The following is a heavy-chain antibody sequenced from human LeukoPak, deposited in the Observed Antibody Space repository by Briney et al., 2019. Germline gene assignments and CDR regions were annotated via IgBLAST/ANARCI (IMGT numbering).Heavy chain of an antibody. J-gene: IGHJ4*02. Sequence: SETLSLTCAVYGGSFSGYYWSWVRQPPGKGLEWIGEIYHSGSTNYNPSLKSRVTISVDKSKNQFSLKLSSVTAAGTAVYYCARKTHYYDSSGYYYAADYWGQGTLVTVSS. D-gene: IGHD3-22*01. CDR1: GGSFSGYY. CDR3: ARKTHYYDSSGYYYAADY. V-gene: IGHV4-34*01. CDR2: IYHSGST.